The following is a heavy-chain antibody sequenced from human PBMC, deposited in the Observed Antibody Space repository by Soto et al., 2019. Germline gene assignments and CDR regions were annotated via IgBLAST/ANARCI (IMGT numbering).Heavy chain of an antibody. CDR1: GGSVSSGSYY. V-gene: IGHV4-61*01. CDR3: ARDTAMVNYADYYYGMDV. CDR2: IYYSGST. J-gene: IGHJ6*02. Sequence: SETLSLTCTVSGGSVSSGSYYWSWIRQPPGKGLEWIGYIYYSGSTNYNPSLKSRVTISVDTSKNQFSLKLSSVTAAGTAVYYCARDTAMVNYADYYYGMDVWGQGTTVTVSS. D-gene: IGHD5-18*01.